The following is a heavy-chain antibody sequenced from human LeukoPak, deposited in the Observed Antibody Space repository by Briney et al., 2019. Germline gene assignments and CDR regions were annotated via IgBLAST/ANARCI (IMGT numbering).Heavy chain of an antibody. J-gene: IGHJ5*02. CDR2: ISGSGGST. V-gene: IGHV3-23*01. Sequence: GGSLRLSCAASGFTFSSYAMSWVRQAPGKGLEWVSAISGSGGSTYYADSVKGRFTISRDNAKNSLYLQMNSLRAEDTALYYCARAPGEGWFDPWGQGTLVTVSS. CDR1: GFTFSSYA. CDR3: ARAPGEGWFDP. D-gene: IGHD4-17*01.